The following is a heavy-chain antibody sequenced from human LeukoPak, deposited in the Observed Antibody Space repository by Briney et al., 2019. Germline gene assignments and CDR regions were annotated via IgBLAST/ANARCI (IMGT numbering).Heavy chain of an antibody. Sequence: GGPLRLSCAASGFTVSSNYMSWVRQAPGKGLEWVSVIYSGGTTYYADSVKGRFTISRDNSKNTLYLQMNSLRAEDTAVYYCARGKGLIVVGDYWGQGTLVTVSS. V-gene: IGHV3-53*01. CDR1: GFTVSSNY. CDR2: IYSGGTT. J-gene: IGHJ4*02. CDR3: ARGKGLIVVGDY. D-gene: IGHD3-22*01.